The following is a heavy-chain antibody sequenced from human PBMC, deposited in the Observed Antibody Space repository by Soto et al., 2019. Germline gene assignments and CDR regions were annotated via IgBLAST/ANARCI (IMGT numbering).Heavy chain of an antibody. Sequence: QITLKESGPPLVKPTQTLTLTCTFSGFSLSTTRVGVGWIRQPPGEALEWLALLYWDDDKLYSPSLKRRLTITKDTSQTQVVLTLTTMDPLDTATYYRAHSKTSAMRNDFDYWGQGTLVTVSS. CDR3: AHSKTSAMRNDFDY. J-gene: IGHJ4*02. CDR1: GFSLSTTRVG. V-gene: IGHV2-5*02. CDR2: LYWDDDK.